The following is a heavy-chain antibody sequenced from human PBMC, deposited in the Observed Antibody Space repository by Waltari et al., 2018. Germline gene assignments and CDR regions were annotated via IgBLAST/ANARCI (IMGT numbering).Heavy chain of an antibody. Sequence: QVQLQESGPGLVKPSETLSLTCPVSGGSLSSYFWNWIRHPAGKGLEWIGRLHNSGTSNYNPSLESRITMSLDTSKNQFSLKLSSVTAADTAVYYCARRGWQVAFDIWGQGKMVTVSS. CDR3: ARRGWQVAFDI. V-gene: IGHV4-4*07. J-gene: IGHJ3*02. CDR2: LHNSGTS. CDR1: GGSLSSYF. D-gene: IGHD6-19*01.